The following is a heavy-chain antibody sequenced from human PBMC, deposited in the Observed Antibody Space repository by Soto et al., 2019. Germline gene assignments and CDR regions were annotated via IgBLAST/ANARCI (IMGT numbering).Heavy chain of an antibody. V-gene: IGHV1-46*01. CDR2: INPSGGST. J-gene: IGHJ6*02. D-gene: IGHD3-10*01. CDR3: AREVTMVRGVTRFLYYYGMDV. CDR1: GYPFTSYY. Sequence: ASVKVSCKASGYPFTSYYMHWVRQAPGQGLEWMGIINPSGGSTSYAQKFQGRVTMTRDTSTSTVYMELSSLRSEDTAVYYCAREVTMVRGVTRFLYYYGMDVWGQGTTVTVSS.